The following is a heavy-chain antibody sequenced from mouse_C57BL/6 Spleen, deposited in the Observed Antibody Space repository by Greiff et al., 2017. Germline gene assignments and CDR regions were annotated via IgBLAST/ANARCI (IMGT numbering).Heavy chain of an antibody. CDR3: AREEDEYDFVDY. CDR2: ISDGGSYT. Sequence: EVNVVESGGGLVKPGGSLKLSCAASGFTFSSYAMSWVRQTPEKRLEWVATISDGGSYTYYPDNVKGRFTISRDNAKNNLYLQMSHLKSEDTAMYCCAREEDEYDFVDYWGKGTTLTVSS. V-gene: IGHV5-4*03. J-gene: IGHJ2*01. CDR1: GFTFSSYA. D-gene: IGHD2-4*01.